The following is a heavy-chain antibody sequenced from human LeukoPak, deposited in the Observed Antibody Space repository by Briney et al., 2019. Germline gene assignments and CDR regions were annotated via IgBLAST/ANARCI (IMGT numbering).Heavy chain of an antibody. CDR3: ARRGYRDYSGFDY. D-gene: IGHD1-26*01. CDR2: ISGSSSDI. V-gene: IGHV3-21*01. CDR1: GFTFSSYG. Sequence: GGSLRLSCAASGFTFSSYGMHWVRQAPGKGLEWVSSISGSSSDIYYADSVKGRFTISRDNAKNSLYLQMKSLRAEDTAVYYCARRGYRDYSGFDYWGQGTLVTVSS. J-gene: IGHJ4*02.